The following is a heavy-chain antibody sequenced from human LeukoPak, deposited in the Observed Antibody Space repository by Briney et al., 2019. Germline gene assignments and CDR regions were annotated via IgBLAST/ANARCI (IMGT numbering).Heavy chain of an antibody. D-gene: IGHD6-19*01. V-gene: IGHV3-74*01. CDR2: IVSDGSST. CDR3: AKDAEQWLVSPYFQH. J-gene: IGHJ1*01. CDR1: GFIFSNYW. Sequence: GGSLRLSCAASGFIFSNYWMHWVRQVPGKGLVWVSRIVSDGSSTSNADSVKGRFTISRDNAKNTLYLQMNSLRAEDTAVYYCAKDAEQWLVSPYFQHWGQGTLVTVSS.